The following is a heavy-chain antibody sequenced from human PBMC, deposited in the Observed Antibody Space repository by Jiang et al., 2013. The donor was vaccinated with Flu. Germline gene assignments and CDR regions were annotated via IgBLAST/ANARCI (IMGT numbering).Heavy chain of an antibody. Sequence: GSGLVKPSETLSLTCTVSGGSISSYYWSWIRQPPGKGLEWIGYIYYSGSTNYNPSLKSRVTISVDTSKNQFSLKLSSVTAADTAVYYCARAKGGNRSGVNFDLVGPWHPGHCLL. V-gene: IGHV4-59*01. CDR3: ARAKGGNRSGVNFDL. J-gene: IGHJ2*01. CDR2: IYYSGST. D-gene: IGHD4-23*01. CDR1: GGSISSYY.